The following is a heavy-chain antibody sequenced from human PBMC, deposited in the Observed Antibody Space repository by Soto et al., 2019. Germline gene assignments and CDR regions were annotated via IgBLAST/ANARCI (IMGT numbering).Heavy chain of an antibody. Sequence: GGSLRLSCAASGFTFRNYAMHWVRQAPGKGLEWVAVISYDKTNIHYADSVKGRFTISRDNSKNTLYLQMSSLRAEDTAVYYCARENYGDCYFDYWGQGTLVTVSS. CDR3: ARENYGDCYFDY. J-gene: IGHJ4*02. CDR1: GFTFRNYA. V-gene: IGHV3-30-3*01. CDR2: ISYDKTNI. D-gene: IGHD4-17*01.